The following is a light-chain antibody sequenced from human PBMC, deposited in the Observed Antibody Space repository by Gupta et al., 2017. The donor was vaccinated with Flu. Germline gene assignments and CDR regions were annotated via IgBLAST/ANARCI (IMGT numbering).Light chain of an antibody. V-gene: IGKV1-33*01. J-gene: IGKJ3*01. CDR1: QDISNY. CDR2: DAS. CDR3: QQYDNLPFT. Sequence: DIQMTQSPSSLSASVGDRVTITCQASQDISNYLNWYQQKPGKAPKLLIYDASNLETGVPSRFSGSGSGTDFTCTISILQPEDIATYYCQQYDNLPFTFGPGTKVDIK.